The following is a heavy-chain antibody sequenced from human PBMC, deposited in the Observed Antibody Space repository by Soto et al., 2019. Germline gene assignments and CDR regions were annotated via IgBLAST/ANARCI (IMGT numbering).Heavy chain of an antibody. CDR2: ISSSSSYI. Sequence: GGSLRLSCAASGFTFSSYSMNWVRQAPGKGLEWVSSISSSSSYIYYADSVKGRFTISRDNAKNSLYLQMNSLRAEDTAVYYCAREVYNSSPENWFDPWGQGTLVTVSS. CDR1: GFTFSSYS. J-gene: IGHJ5*02. CDR3: AREVYNSSPENWFDP. V-gene: IGHV3-21*01. D-gene: IGHD6-19*01.